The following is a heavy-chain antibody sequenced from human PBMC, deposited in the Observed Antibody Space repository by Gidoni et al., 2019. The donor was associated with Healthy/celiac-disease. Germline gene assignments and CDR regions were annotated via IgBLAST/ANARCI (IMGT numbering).Heavy chain of an antibody. V-gene: IGHV3-15*01. Sequence: EVQLVESGGGLVKPGGSLRLSCAASGFTFSNAWMSWVRQAPGKGLEWVGRIKSKTDGGTTDYAAPVKGRFTISRDDSKNTLYLQMNSLKTEDTAVYYCTTVNYDYVWGSYRSYFDYWGQGTLVTVSS. CDR3: TTVNYDYVWGSYRSYFDY. CDR1: GFTFSNAW. CDR2: IKSKTDGGTT. D-gene: IGHD3-16*02. J-gene: IGHJ4*02.